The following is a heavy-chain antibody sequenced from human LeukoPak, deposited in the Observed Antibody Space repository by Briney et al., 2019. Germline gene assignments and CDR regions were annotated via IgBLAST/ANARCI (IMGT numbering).Heavy chain of an antibody. CDR1: GYSFTSHY. V-gene: IGHV1-46*01. CDR3: ARDNSVGDIAWWFDP. D-gene: IGHD3-16*02. J-gene: IGHJ5*02. Sequence: ASVKVSCKASGYSFTSHYLHWVRQAPGQGLEWMGLINPSGSSTLYAQKFQGRVTMTRDMSTTTDYMELSSLRSEDTAVYYCARDNSVGDIAWWFDPWGQGTLVTVSS. CDR2: INPSGSST.